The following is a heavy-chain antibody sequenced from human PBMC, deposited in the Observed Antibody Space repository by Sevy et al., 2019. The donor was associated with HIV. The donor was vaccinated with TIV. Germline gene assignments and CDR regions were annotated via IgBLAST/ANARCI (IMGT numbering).Heavy chain of an antibody. V-gene: IGHV3-66*01. J-gene: IGHJ6*02. D-gene: IGHD3-22*01. CDR3: ARDRYYDASGYYYYYYGLDV. CDR1: TFSVTDNY. CDR2: IYSGGST. Sequence: GESLKISCAASTFSVTDNYMSWVRQAPGKGLEWVSTIYSGGSTFYADSVKGRFTISRDNSKKTLALQMNSLRAEDTAVYYCARDRYYDASGYYYYYYGLDVWGPGTTVTVSS.